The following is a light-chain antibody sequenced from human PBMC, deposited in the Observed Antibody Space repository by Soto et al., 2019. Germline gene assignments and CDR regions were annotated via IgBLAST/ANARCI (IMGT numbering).Light chain of an antibody. CDR1: QSVDNY. CDR3: QQYNNWPRT. Sequence: EIVLTQSPATLSLSPGERATLSCRASQSVDNYLAWYQQKPGQAPRLLIYDLSNRATGTPARFSGSGSGTDFTLTISSLQSEDFAVYYCQQYNNWPRTFGQGTKVDIK. V-gene: IGKV3-11*01. CDR2: DLS. J-gene: IGKJ1*01.